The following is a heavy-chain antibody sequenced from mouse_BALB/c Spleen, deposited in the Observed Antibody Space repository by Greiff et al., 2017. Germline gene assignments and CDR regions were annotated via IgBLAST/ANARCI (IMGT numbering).Heavy chain of an antibody. V-gene: IGHV1-4*01. D-gene: IGHD1-1*01. J-gene: IGHJ2*01. Sequence: VKLQESGAELARPGASVKMSCKASGYTFTSYTMHWVKQRPGQGLEWIGYINPSSGYTNYNQKFKDKATLTADKSSSTAYMQLSSLTSEDSAVYYCARSNYYGSSPDYWGQGTTLTVSS. CDR2: INPSSGYT. CDR1: GYTFTSYT. CDR3: ARSNYYGSSPDY.